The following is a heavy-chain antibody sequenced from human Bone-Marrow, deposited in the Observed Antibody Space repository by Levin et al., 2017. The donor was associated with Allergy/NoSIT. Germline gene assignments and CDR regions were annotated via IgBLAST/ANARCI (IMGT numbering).Heavy chain of an antibody. J-gene: IGHJ4*02. CDR2: AYYTGST. CDR3: ARGRGSLEWIFDY. V-gene: IGHV4-59*01. D-gene: IGHD3-3*01. CDR1: GDSIGTSY. Sequence: SQTLSLTCTISGDSIGTSYWTWIRQSPGKGLEWIGYAYYTGSTDYNPSLKSRVTISLDAAQNQFSLSVNSLTAADTALYYCARGRGSLEWIFDYWGQGILVTVSS.